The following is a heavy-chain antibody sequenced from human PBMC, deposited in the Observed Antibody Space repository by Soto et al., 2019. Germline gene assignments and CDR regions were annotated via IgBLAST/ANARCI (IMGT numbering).Heavy chain of an antibody. CDR3: ARRYGSAFDI. D-gene: IGHD3-10*01. Sequence: SETLSLTCTVSGDSISSGAYYWNWIRQPPGKGLEWIGYIYYSGSTYYDPSLRSRVTISVDTSKNQFSLKLSSVTAADTAVYYCARRYGSAFDIWGQGTMVTVSS. J-gene: IGHJ3*02. CDR2: IYYSGST. V-gene: IGHV4-61*08. CDR1: GDSISSGAYY.